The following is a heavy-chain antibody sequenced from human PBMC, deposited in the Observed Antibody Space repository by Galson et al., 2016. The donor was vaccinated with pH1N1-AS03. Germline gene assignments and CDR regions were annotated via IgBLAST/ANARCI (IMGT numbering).Heavy chain of an antibody. CDR1: GFTFSTYW. Sequence: LRLSCAASGFTFSTYWMSWVRQAPGKGLEWVANIKQDATETYYVDSVKGRFTISRDNAKKSLYLQMDSLRLEDTASYYCARFAWATSGDDAFDVWGQGTLVTVSS. CDR3: ARFAWATSGDDAFDV. V-gene: IGHV3-7*01. CDR2: IKQDATET. J-gene: IGHJ3*01. D-gene: IGHD3-10*01.